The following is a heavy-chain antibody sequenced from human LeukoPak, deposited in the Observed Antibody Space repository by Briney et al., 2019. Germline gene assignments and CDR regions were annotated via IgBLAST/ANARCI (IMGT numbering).Heavy chain of an antibody. CDR2: ISGSGGST. CDR3: ARKLRYYYDSSGGPRGSLRFDP. J-gene: IGHJ5*02. D-gene: IGHD3-22*01. V-gene: IGHV3-23*01. Sequence: GGSLRLSCAASGFTFSSYAMSWVRQAPGKGLEWVSAISGSGGSTYYADSVKGRFTISRDNSKNTLYLQMNSLRAEDTAVYYCARKLRYYYDSSGGPRGSLRFDPWGQGTLVTVSS. CDR1: GFTFSSYA.